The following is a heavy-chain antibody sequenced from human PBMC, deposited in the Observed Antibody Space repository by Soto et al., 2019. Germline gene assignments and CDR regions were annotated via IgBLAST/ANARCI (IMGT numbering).Heavy chain of an antibody. CDR2: IHYSGST. Sequence: QLQLQESGPGLVKPSETLSLTCTVSGDSVTISDYYWGWIRPPPGKGLEWIGSIHYSGSTYYNPSLNSRVTISGDTSKKQFSLKLTSVTAADAAVYYCAAHDSGGYYAEYWGQGTLVTVSA. CDR3: AAHDSGGYYAEY. J-gene: IGHJ4*02. CDR1: GDSVTISDYY. V-gene: IGHV4-39*01. D-gene: IGHD3-22*01.